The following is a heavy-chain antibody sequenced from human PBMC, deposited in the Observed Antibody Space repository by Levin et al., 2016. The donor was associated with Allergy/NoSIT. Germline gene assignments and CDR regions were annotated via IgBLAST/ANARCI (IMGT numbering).Heavy chain of an antibody. J-gene: IGHJ6*02. CDR1: GFTFSSYW. Sequence: GESLKISCAASGFTFSSYWMSWVRQAPGKGLEWVANIKQDGSEKYYVDSVKGRFTISRDNAKNSLYLQMNSLRAEDTAVYYCARDWPVLMDVWGQGTTVTVSS. CDR3: ARDWPVLMDV. V-gene: IGHV3-7*04. CDR2: IKQDGSEK.